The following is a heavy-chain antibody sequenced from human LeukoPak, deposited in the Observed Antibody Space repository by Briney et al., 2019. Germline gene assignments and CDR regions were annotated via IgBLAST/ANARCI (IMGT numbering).Heavy chain of an antibody. J-gene: IGHJ4*02. CDR3: ARDLCSTTSCLDY. CDR2: IRYDGSNK. CDR1: GFTFSSYG. D-gene: IGHD2-2*01. V-gene: IGHV3-30*02. Sequence: GSLRLSCAASGFTFSSYGMHWVRQAPGKGLEWVAFIRYDGSNKYYADSVKGRFTISRDNSKNTLYLQMNSLRAEDTAVYYCARDLCSTTSCLDYWGQGTLVTVSS.